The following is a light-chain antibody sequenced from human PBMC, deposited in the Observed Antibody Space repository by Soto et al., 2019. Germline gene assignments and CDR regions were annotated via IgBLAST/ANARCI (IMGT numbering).Light chain of an antibody. CDR2: GAS. Sequence: DIQLTQSPATLSLSVGERATITCRASQSISTWLAWYQQKPGQAPKLLIYGASSRETGIPSRFSGSGSGTEFTLTISSLEPEDFAVYYCQQYGSSPLTFGGGTKVDIK. CDR3: QQYGSSPLT. CDR1: QSISTW. V-gene: IGKV1-5*01. J-gene: IGKJ4*02.